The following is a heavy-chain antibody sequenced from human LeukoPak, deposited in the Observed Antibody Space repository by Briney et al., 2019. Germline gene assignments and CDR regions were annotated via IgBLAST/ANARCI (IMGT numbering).Heavy chain of an antibody. V-gene: IGHV3-72*01. J-gene: IGHJ4*02. Sequence: GGSLRLSCAASGFTLSDHHMDWVRQAPGKGLEWVGRIRKKSNSYSTEYAPSVKGRFTISRDDSKNSLYLQMHSLKTEDTAVYYWARTQRFDSSGYYLDYWGQGSLVTVSS. CDR3: ARTQRFDSSGYYLDY. D-gene: IGHD3-22*01. CDR2: IRKKSNSYST. CDR1: GFTLSDHH.